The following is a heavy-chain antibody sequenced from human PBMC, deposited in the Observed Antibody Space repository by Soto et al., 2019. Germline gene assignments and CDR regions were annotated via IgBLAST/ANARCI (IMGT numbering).Heavy chain of an antibody. Sequence: GGSLRLSCTVSGFTFSNYWMTWVRQTPGEGLEWVANIKQDGSEMSYVGSVKGRFTISRDNAKSSLYLQMNTLRAEDTTIYYCARERGSKSMDVWGQGTTVTVSS. CDR2: IKQDGSEM. CDR3: ARERGSKSMDV. D-gene: IGHD2-15*01. CDR1: GFTFSNYW. J-gene: IGHJ6*02. V-gene: IGHV3-7*03.